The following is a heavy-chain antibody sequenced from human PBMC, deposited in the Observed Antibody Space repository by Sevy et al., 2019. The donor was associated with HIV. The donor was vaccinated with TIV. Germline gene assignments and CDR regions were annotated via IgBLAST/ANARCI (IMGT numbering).Heavy chain of an antibody. J-gene: IGHJ5*02. CDR2: IWYDGSNK. CDR1: GFTFSSYG. V-gene: IGHV3-33*01. Sequence: GGSLRLSCAASGFTFSSYGMHWVRQAPGKGLERVAVIWYDGSNKYYADSVKGRFTISRDNSKNTLYLQMNSLRAEDTAVYYCARDEGYCSSTSCSKWFDPWGQGTLVTVSS. D-gene: IGHD2-2*01. CDR3: ARDEGYCSSTSCSKWFDP.